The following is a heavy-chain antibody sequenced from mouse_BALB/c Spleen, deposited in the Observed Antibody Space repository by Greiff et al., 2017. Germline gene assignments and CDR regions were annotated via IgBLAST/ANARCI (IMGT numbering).Heavy chain of an antibody. CDR1: GYTFTSYW. Sequence: QVQLQQSGAELARPGASVKLSCKASGYTFTSYWMQWVKQRPGQGLEWIGAIYPGDGDTRYTQKFKGKATLTADKSSSTAYMQLSSLASEDSAVYYCARRGLLYAMDYWGQGTSVTVSS. D-gene: IGHD2-13*01. CDR2: IYPGDGDT. CDR3: ARRGLLYAMDY. J-gene: IGHJ4*01. V-gene: IGHV1-87*01.